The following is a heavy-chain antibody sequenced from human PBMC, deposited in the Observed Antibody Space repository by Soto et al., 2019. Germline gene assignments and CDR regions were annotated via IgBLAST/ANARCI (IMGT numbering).Heavy chain of an antibody. CDR1: GFTFSSYG. V-gene: IGHV3-30*03. Sequence: GGSLRLSCAASGFTFSSYGMHWVRQAPGKGLEWVAVISYDGSNKYYADSVKGRFTISRDNSKNTLYLQMNSLRAEDTAVYYCALRGYSSSFSDYFDYWGQGTLVTVSS. D-gene: IGHD6-6*01. CDR2: ISYDGSNK. J-gene: IGHJ4*02. CDR3: ALRGYSSSFSDYFDY.